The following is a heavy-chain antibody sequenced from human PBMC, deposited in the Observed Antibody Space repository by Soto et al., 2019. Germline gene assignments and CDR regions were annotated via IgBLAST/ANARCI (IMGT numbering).Heavy chain of an antibody. V-gene: IGHV3-23*01. Sequence: GGALRLSCAASGFTFSSYAMSWVRQAPGKGLEWVSAISGSGGSTYYADSVKGRFTISRDNSKNTLYLQMNSLRAEDTAVYYGAKHVDTAMVRFDFWGPGTLVTVSS. CDR3: AKHVDTAMVRFDF. J-gene: IGHJ4*02. CDR2: ISGSGGST. D-gene: IGHD5-18*01. CDR1: GFTFSSYA.